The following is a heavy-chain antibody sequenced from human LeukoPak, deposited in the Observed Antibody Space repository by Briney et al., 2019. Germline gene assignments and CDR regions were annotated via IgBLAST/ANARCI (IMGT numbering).Heavy chain of an antibody. CDR2: ISGSGGDT. Sequence: GSLRLSCAASGFTFSNYAMTWVRQSPGKGLEWVSTISGSGGDTYYADSVKGRFTMSRDNSKNTLDLQMSSLRAEDTAIYYCAKDNSGNFLSPFDYWGQGTLVAVSS. D-gene: IGHD1-26*01. J-gene: IGHJ4*02. CDR1: GFTFSNYA. CDR3: AKDNSGNFLSPFDY. V-gene: IGHV3-23*01.